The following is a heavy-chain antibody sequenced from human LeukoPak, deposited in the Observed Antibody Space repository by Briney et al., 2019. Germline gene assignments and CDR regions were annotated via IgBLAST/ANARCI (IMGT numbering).Heavy chain of an antibody. Sequence: GASVKDSCKASGFAFTNYGFSWVRQAPGQGLEWMGWIIAYNGNTNYAQSLQDRVTMTTDTATSTAYMELRSLRSDDTAVYYCARAVASYYYGSGISRIDYWAQGTLVTVSS. V-gene: IGHV1-18*01. CDR2: IIAYNGNT. J-gene: IGHJ4*02. CDR1: GFAFTNYG. D-gene: IGHD3-10*01. CDR3: ARAVASYYYGSGISRIDY.